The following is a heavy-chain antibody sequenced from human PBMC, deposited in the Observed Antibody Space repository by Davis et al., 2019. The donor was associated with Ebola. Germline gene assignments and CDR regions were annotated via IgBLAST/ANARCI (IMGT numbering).Heavy chain of an antibody. CDR2: MNGDGST. Sequence: GESLKISCAASGFSFSSYWMYWVRQAPGKGLVWVSRMNGDGSTGYADSVKGRFTISRDNAKNTMYLQMNSLRSEDTAVYYCARGDDNSGYYSYYFDYWGQGTLVTVSS. J-gene: IGHJ4*02. CDR1: GFSFSSYW. V-gene: IGHV3-74*01. D-gene: IGHD3-22*01. CDR3: ARGDDNSGYYSYYFDY.